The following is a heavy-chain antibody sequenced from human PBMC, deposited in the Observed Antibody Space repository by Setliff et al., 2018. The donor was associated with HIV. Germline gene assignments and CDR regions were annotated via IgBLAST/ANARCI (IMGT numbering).Heavy chain of an antibody. CDR1: GGSINSGTYY. CDR3: ARGAEYPNWYFDL. J-gene: IGHJ2*01. Sequence: SETLSLTCTVSGGSINSGTYYWSWIRQPAGKGLEWIGRVYNSGSANYNPSLTSRVTMSVDTSKSQFSLNLNSLTAADTAIYYCARGAEYPNWYFDLWGRGTLVTVSS. CDR2: VYNSGSA. V-gene: IGHV4-61*02.